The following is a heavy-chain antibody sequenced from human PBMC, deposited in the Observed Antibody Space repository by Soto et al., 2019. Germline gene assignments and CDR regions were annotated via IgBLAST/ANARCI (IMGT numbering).Heavy chain of an antibody. D-gene: IGHD1-7*01. CDR2: IYYSGSI. V-gene: IGHV4-30-4*01. CDR1: GGPISSGDYY. CDR3: ARGDSDWNYNY. J-gene: IGHJ4*02. Sequence: TLSLTCTVSGGPISSGDYYWSWIRQPPGKGPEWIGHIYYSGSIHYNPSLKSRLTISIDTSKNQFFLKLISVTAADTAVYYCARGDSDWNYNYWGQGTQVTVSS.